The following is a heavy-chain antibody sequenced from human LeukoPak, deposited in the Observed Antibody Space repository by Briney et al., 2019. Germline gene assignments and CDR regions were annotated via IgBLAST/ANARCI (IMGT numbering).Heavy chain of an antibody. CDR3: AKDLSSRTGSYYFDY. V-gene: IGHV3-23*01. CDR2: ISGSGGST. CDR1: GFTFSSYA. J-gene: IGHJ4*02. Sequence: PGGSLRLSCAASGFTFSSYAMSWVRQAPGEGLEWVSAISGSGGSTYYADSVKGRFTISRDNSKNTLYLQMNSLRAEDTAVYYCAKDLSSRTGSYYFDYWGQGTLVTVSS. D-gene: IGHD6-6*01.